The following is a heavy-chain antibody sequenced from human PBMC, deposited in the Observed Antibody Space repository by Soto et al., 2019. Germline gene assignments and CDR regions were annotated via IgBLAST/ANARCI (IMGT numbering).Heavy chain of an antibody. Sequence: ESGPTLVNPTQTLTLTCTFSGFSLTTSAMRVSWIRQPPGKALEWLARIDWDDDKFYSTSLQTRLTISKDTSKNQVVLTMTNMDPVDTGTYYCARIRTGTGLYFDYWGQGTLVTVSS. CDR1: GFSLTTSAMR. CDR3: ARIRTGTGLYFDY. V-gene: IGHV2-70*04. CDR2: IDWDDDK. D-gene: IGHD1-1*01. J-gene: IGHJ4*02.